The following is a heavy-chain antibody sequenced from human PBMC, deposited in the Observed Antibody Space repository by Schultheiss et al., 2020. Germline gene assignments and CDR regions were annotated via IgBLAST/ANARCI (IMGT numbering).Heavy chain of an antibody. CDR1: GFTFDDYA. Sequence: GGSLRLSCAASGFTFDDYAMHWVRQAPGKGLEWVAVISYDGSNKYYADSVKGRFTISRDNSKNTLYLQMNSLSAEDTAVFYCARGEDGYCGGDCSRAVYWGQGTLVTVSS. D-gene: IGHD2-21*02. V-gene: IGHV3-30-3*01. J-gene: IGHJ4*02. CDR3: ARGEDGYCGGDCSRAVY. CDR2: ISYDGSNK.